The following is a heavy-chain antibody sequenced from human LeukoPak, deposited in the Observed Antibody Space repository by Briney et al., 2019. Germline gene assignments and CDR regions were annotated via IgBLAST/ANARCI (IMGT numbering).Heavy chain of an antibody. CDR2: IKQDGSEK. J-gene: IGHJ4*02. Sequence: GGSLRPSCAASGFTFSSYWMTWVRQAPGKGLEWVATIKQDGSEKYYVDSVKGRFTISRDNAKNSLYLQMNSLRAEDTAVYYCASDREYYYGSGSFDYWGQGTLVTVSS. V-gene: IGHV3-7*04. CDR3: ASDREYYYGSGSFDY. CDR1: GFTFSSYW. D-gene: IGHD3-10*01.